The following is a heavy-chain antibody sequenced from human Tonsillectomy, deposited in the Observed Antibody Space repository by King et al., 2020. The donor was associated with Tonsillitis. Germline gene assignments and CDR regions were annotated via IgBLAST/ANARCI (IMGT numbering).Heavy chain of an antibody. CDR2: ICTGGST. CDR3: ATSSRRYATFEY. J-gene: IGHJ4*02. Sequence: QLQESGPGLVKPSQTLSLTCTVSNGSISSGSYCWSRIRQPAGKGLEWVGRICTGGSTNYNPSLKSRVTMSVDTSKNQFSLKMSSVTAADTAVYYCATSSRRYATFEYWGQGTLATVSS. V-gene: IGHV4-61*02. CDR1: NGSISSGSYC. D-gene: IGHD2-8*01.